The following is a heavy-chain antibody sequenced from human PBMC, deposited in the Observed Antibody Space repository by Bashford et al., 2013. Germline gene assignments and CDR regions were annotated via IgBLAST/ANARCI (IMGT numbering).Heavy chain of an antibody. J-gene: IGHJ4*02. D-gene: IGHD4-17*01. CDR2: INHSGST. CDR3: AREDPYGDPLFDY. V-gene: IGHV4-34*01. Sequence: SETLSLTCAVYGGSFSGYYWSWIRQPPGKGLEWIGEINHSGSTNYNPSLKSRVTISVDTSKNQFSLKLSSVTAADTAVYYCAREDPYGDPLFDYWGQGTLVTVSS. CDR1: GGSFSGYY.